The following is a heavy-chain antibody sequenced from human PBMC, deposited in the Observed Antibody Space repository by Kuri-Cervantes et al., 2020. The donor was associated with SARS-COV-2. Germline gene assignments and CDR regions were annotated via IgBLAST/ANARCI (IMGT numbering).Heavy chain of an antibody. D-gene: IGHD6-13*01. Sequence: ASVKVSCKASGYTFTSYYMHWVRQAPGQGLEWMGIINSSGGSTTYAQKFQGRVTMTRDTSTSTVYMELSSLRSEDTAVYYCARGGSWPYYYYYGMDVWGQGTTVTVSS. CDR3: ARGGSWPYYYYYGMDV. CDR1: GYTFTSYY. V-gene: IGHV1-46*03. CDR2: INSSGGST. J-gene: IGHJ6*02.